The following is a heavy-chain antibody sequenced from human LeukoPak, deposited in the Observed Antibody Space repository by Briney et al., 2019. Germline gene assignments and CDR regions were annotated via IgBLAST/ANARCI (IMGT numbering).Heavy chain of an antibody. CDR3: AREGSSWYDY. Sequence: PGGSLRLSCAASGFKFSTYTMNWVRQAPGKGLEWVSSITSSGSTIFYADSVKGRFTVSRDNAKNSLYLQMNSLRAEDTAVYYCAREGSSWYDYWGQGTLVTVSS. J-gene: IGHJ4*02. V-gene: IGHV3-48*04. CDR1: GFKFSTYT. CDR2: ITSSGSTI. D-gene: IGHD6-13*01.